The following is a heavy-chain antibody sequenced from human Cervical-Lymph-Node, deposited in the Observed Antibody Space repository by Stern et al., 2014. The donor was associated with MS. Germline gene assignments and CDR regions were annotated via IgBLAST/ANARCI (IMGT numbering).Heavy chain of an antibody. V-gene: IGHV1-18*01. CDR1: GYTFTSYG. D-gene: IGHD6-19*01. Sequence: QMQLVQSGPEVKEPGASVKVSCKTSGYTFTSYGVSWVRQALGQGLEWVGWTSPHNDNTNYAQNLQGRVTLTTDTSTNTAYMELRNIRLDDTAVYYCARDPMYSSVWFRAGEVGYWGQGTLITVSS. CDR2: TSPHNDNT. CDR3: ARDPMYSSVWFRAGEVGY. J-gene: IGHJ4*02.